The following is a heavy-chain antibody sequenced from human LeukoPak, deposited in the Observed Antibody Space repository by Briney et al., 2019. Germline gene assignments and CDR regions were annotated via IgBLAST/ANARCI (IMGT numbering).Heavy chain of an antibody. J-gene: IGHJ4*02. D-gene: IGHD4-17*01. Sequence: ASETLSLTCAVSGGSISSSNWWSWVRQPPGKGLEWIGEIYHSGSTNYNPSLKSRVTISVDKSKNQFSLKLSSVTAADTAVYYCARVVYGDYRFDYWGQGTLVTVSS. CDR3: ARVVYGDYRFDY. CDR1: GGSISSSNW. CDR2: IYHSGST. V-gene: IGHV4-4*02.